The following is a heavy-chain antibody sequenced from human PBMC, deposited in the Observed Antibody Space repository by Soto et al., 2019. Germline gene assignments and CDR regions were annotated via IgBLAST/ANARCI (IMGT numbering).Heavy chain of an antibody. CDR2: IYYSGST. V-gene: IGHV4-31*03. J-gene: IGHJ3*02. Sequence: SETLSLTCTVSGGSISSGGYYWSWIRQHPGKGLEWIGYIYYSGSTYYNPSLKSRVTISVDTSKNQFSLKLSSVTAADTAVYYCARSREGYFDWFDAFDIWGQGTMVTVSS. D-gene: IGHD3-9*01. CDR3: ARSREGYFDWFDAFDI. CDR1: GGSISSGGYY.